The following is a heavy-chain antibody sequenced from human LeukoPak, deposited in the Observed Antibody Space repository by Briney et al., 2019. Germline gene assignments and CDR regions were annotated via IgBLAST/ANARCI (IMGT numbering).Heavy chain of an antibody. D-gene: IGHD2-2*01. CDR3: ARGKTVVPAALGAFDI. V-gene: IGHV4-34*01. CDR2: INHSGST. Sequence: PSETLSLTCAVYGGSFSGYYWSWIRQPPGKGLEWIGEINHSGSTNYNLSLKSRVTISVDTSKNQFSLKLSSVTAADTAVYYCARGKTVVPAALGAFDIWGQGTMVTVSS. J-gene: IGHJ3*02. CDR1: GGSFSGYY.